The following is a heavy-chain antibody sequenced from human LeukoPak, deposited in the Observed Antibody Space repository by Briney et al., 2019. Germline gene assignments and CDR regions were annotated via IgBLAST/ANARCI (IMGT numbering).Heavy chain of an antibody. Sequence: GGSLRLSCAASGFPFSSYSMNWVRQAPGKGLEWVSYISASGSTIYYLDSVKGRFTVSRDNAMNSLFLQMDRPRAEDTAVYYCVRVKGTYFDFWGQGTLVTVSS. CDR3: VRVKGTYFDF. CDR2: ISASGSTI. J-gene: IGHJ4*02. V-gene: IGHV3-48*01. D-gene: IGHD1-1*01. CDR1: GFPFSSYS.